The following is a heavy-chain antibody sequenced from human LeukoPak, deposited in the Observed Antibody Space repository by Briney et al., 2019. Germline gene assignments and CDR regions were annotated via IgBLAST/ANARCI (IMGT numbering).Heavy chain of an antibody. Sequence: PGWSLTLSCASSGFTVSNNYMNWVRQAPGKGLEWVSVIYSGGSTYYADSVKGRFTISRDNSKNTLYLQMNSLRAEDTAVYYCARDLALWGQGTLVSVSS. J-gene: IGHJ4*02. D-gene: IGHD3-3*02. V-gene: IGHV3-66*01. CDR2: IYSGGST. CDR1: GFTVSNNY. CDR3: ARDLAL.